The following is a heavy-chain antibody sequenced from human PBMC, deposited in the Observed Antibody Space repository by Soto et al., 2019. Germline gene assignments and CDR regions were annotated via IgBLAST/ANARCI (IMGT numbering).Heavy chain of an antibody. CDR1: GGSIRSYN. Sequence: ETLYLTCTVSGGSIRSYNWNWIRQPPGKGLEWIGYVYNSGSTNYNPSLKSRVTISVDTSKNQFSLKLNSVTAADTAVYYCARRAVVAVTGSLDNWLDPWGQGILVTVSS. D-gene: IGHD2-21*01. CDR3: ARRAVVAVTGSLDNWLDP. V-gene: IGHV4-59*01. J-gene: IGHJ5*02. CDR2: VYNSGST.